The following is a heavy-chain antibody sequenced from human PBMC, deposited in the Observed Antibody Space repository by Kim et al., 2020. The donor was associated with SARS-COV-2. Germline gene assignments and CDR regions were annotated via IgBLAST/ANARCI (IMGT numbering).Heavy chain of an antibody. Sequence: SETLSLTCAVYGGSFSGYYWSWLRQPPGKGLEWIGEINHSGSTNYNPSLKSRVTISVDTSKNQFSLKLSSVTAADTAVYYCARGRGGITIIVVVKPYYYYGMDVWGQGTTVTVSS. V-gene: IGHV4-34*01. J-gene: IGHJ6*02. D-gene: IGHD3-22*01. CDR2: INHSGST. CDR1: GGSFSGYY. CDR3: ARGRGGITIIVVVKPYYYYGMDV.